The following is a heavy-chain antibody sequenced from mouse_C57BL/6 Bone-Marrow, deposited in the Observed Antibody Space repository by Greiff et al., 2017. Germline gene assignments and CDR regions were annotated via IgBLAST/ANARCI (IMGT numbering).Heavy chain of an antibody. CDR1: GYTFTSYW. J-gene: IGHJ3*01. V-gene: IGHV1-64*01. D-gene: IGHD1-1*01. CDR2: IHPNSGST. Sequence: QVQLKQPGAELVKPGASVKLSCKASGYTFTSYWMHWVKQRPGQGLEWIGMIHPNSGSTNYNEKFKSKATLTVDKSSSTAYMQLSSLTSEDSAVYYCARDYYGSSDEACWGQGTLVTVSA. CDR3: ARDYYGSSDEAC.